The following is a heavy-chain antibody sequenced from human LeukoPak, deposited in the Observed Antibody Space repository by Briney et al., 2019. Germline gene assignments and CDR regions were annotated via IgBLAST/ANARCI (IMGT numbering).Heavy chain of an antibody. CDR1: GGTFSSYA. Sequence: GASVKVSRKASGGTFSSYAISWVRQAPGQGLEWMGRIIPILGIANYAQKSQGRVAITADKSTSTAYMELSSLRSEDTAVYYCARDCGITIFGVVTPDYWGQGTLVTVSS. CDR3: ARDCGITIFGVVTPDY. V-gene: IGHV1-69*04. CDR2: IIPILGIA. J-gene: IGHJ4*02. D-gene: IGHD3-3*01.